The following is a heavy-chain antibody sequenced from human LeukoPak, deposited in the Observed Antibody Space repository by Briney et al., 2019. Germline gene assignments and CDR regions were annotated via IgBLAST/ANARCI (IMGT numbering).Heavy chain of an antibody. V-gene: IGHV4-34*01. J-gene: IGHJ4*02. Sequence: PSETLSLTCAVYGGSSSGYYWSWIRQPPGKGLEWIGEINHSGSTNYNPSLKSRVTISVDTSKNQFSLKLSSVTAADTAVYYCARGKVATIEYWGQGTLVTVSS. D-gene: IGHD5-12*01. CDR2: INHSGST. CDR1: GGSSSGYY. CDR3: ARGKVATIEY.